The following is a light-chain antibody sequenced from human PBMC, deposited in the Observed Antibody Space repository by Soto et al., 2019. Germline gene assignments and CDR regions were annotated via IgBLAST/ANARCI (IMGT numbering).Light chain of an antibody. J-gene: IGKJ4*01. CDR2: GAS. V-gene: IGKV3-15*01. CDR3: HKYNYWPLT. CDR1: QSVRSN. Sequence: EIVMTQSPATLSVSPGERATLSCRASQSVRSNLAWYQQKRGQAPRLLIYGASNRATGIPARFSGSGSGTEFTHTLSKLQSEDFAIYTCHKYNYWPLTFGGGTNVEI.